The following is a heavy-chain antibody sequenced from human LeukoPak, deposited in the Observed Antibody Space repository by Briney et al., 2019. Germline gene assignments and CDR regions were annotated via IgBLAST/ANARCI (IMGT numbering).Heavy chain of an antibody. V-gene: IGHV3-7*01. Sequence: GGSLRLSCTASGFTFSSYWMTWVRQAPGKGLEWVANIEPAGSATYYVDSVKGRFTISRDNAKNLLYLQMNSLRAEDSAVYHCGRFGYVAAVDSWGQGALATVSS. CDR3: GRFGYVAAVDS. J-gene: IGHJ4*02. CDR1: GFTFSSYW. CDR2: IEPAGSAT. D-gene: IGHD2-15*01.